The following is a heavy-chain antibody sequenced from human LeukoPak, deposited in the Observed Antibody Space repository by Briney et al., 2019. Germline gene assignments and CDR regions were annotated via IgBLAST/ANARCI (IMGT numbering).Heavy chain of an antibody. Sequence: GGSLRLSCAASGFTFDDYGMSWVRQAPGKGLEWVSGINWNGGSTGYADSVKGRFTISRDNAKNSLYLQMNSLRAEDTALYYCARGGGTSWLQFAYYYYYYMDVWGKGTTVTVSS. CDR2: INWNGGST. D-gene: IGHD5-24*01. CDR3: ARGGGTSWLQFAYYYYYYMDV. J-gene: IGHJ6*03. V-gene: IGHV3-20*04. CDR1: GFTFDDYG.